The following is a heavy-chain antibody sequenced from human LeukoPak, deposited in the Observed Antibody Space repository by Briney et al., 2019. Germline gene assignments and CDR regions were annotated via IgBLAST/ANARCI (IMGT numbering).Heavy chain of an antibody. J-gene: IGHJ4*02. CDR1: GYSFTSYW. CDR3: ASWLIGDALDY. Sequence: GESLKISCKGSGYSFTSYWIGWVRQMPGKGLGWMGIIYPGDSDTRYSPTFQGHVNNSADKSISTVYLQWSSLKASDTAMYYCASWLIGDALDYWGQGTMVTVSS. CDR2: IYPGDSDT. D-gene: IGHD2-21*01. V-gene: IGHV5-51*01.